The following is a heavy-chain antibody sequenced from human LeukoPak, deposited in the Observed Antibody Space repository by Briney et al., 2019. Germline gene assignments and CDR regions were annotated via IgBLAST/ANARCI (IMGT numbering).Heavy chain of an antibody. CDR1: GGSISSYY. V-gene: IGHV4-4*07. D-gene: IGHD2-15*01. CDR2: IYTSGST. CDR3: AREPPRRNIVVVVAATMEAFDI. Sequence: PSETLSLTCTVSGGSISSYYWSWIRQPAGKGLEWIGRIYTSGSTNYNPSLKSRVTMSVDTSKNQFSLKLSSVTAADTAVYYCAREPPRRNIVVVVAATMEAFDIWGQGTMVTVSS. J-gene: IGHJ3*02.